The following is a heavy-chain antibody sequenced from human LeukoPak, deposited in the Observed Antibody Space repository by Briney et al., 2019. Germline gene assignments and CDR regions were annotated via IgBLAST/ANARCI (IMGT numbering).Heavy chain of an antibody. CDR3: AKRYYYASGSYYQEYYFDY. D-gene: IGHD3-10*01. Sequence: GGSLRLSCAASGLTFSTYAMSWVCQAPGKGLEWVSTISGGGGSTYYADSVKGRFTISRDNSKNTLYLQMNSLRAEDTAVYYCAKRYYYASGSYYQEYYFDYWGQGTLVTVSS. CDR2: ISGGGGST. V-gene: IGHV3-23*01. CDR1: GLTFSTYA. J-gene: IGHJ4*02.